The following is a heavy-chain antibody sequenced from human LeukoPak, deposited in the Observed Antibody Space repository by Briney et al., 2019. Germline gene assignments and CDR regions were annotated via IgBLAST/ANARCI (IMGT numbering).Heavy chain of an antibody. J-gene: IGHJ1*01. CDR2: ISWNSGSI. CDR3: AKSQQWLVPYFQH. D-gene: IGHD6-19*01. CDR1: GFTFDDYT. Sequence: PGRSLRLSCAASGFTFDDYTMQWVRQAPGKGLEWVSGISWNSGSIGYADSVKGRFTISRDNAKNSLHLQMNSLRAEDTALYYCAKSQQWLVPYFQHWGQGTLVTVSS. V-gene: IGHV3-9*01.